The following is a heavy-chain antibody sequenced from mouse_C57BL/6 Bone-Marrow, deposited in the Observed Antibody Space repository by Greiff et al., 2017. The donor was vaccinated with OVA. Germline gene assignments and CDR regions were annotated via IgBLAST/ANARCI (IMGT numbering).Heavy chain of an antibody. V-gene: IGHV5-9*01. CDR1: GFTFSSYT. CDR3: ARPPYDYDERFAY. D-gene: IGHD2-4*01. CDR2: ISGGGGNT. Sequence: EVKLVESGGGLVKPGGSLKLSCAASGFTFSSYTMSWVRQTPEKRLEWVATISGGGGNTYYPDSVKGRFTISRDNAKNTLYLQMSSLRSEDTALYYCARPPYDYDERFAYWGQGTLVTVSA. J-gene: IGHJ3*01.